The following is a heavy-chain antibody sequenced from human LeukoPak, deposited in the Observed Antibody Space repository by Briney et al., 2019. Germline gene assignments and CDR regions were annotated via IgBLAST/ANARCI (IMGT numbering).Heavy chain of an antibody. CDR2: ISGSGGST. V-gene: IGHV3-23*01. Sequence: GGTLRLSCAASGFTFSSYGMSWVRQAPGKGLEWVSAISGSGGSTYYADSVKGRFTISRDNAKNSLYLQMNSLRAEDTAVYYCARERSAARWFDYWGQGTLVTVSS. CDR3: ARERSAARWFDY. CDR1: GFTFSSYG. J-gene: IGHJ4*02. D-gene: IGHD6-6*01.